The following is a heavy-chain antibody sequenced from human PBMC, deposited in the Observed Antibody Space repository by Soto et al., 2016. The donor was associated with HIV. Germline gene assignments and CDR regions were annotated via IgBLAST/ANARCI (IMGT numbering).Heavy chain of an antibody. Sequence: EVQLVESGGGWVQPGGSLRLTCAASGFTFGDYSLNWVRQSPGKGLEWLAYINDNSHNIHYGDSVKGRFTVSRDNAKNSLLLHMNSLRAEDTALYYCVKEVGGTRAFGNWGQGTLVTVSS. D-gene: IGHD2-2*01. CDR3: VKEVGGTRAFGN. CDR2: INDNSHNI. J-gene: IGHJ4*02. CDR1: GFTFGDYS. V-gene: IGHV3-48*04.